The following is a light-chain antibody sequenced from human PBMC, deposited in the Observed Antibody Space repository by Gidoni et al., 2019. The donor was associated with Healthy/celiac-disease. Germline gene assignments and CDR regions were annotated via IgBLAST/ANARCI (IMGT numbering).Light chain of an antibody. CDR1: SSDVGCYNY. CDR3: CSYAGSYTFFYV. CDR2: DVS. V-gene: IGLV2-11*01. J-gene: IGLJ1*01. Sequence: QSALNQPRTVSGSPGQTVTISCTGTSSDVGCYNYVSWYQQHPGKAPKLMIYDVSKRPSGVPDRFSGSKSGNTASLTISGLQAEDEADYYCCSYAGSYTFFYVFGTGTKVTVL.